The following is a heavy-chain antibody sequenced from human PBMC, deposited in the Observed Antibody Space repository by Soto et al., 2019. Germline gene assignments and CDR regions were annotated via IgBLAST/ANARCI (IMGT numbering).Heavy chain of an antibody. D-gene: IGHD3-10*01. Sequence: SETLSLTCTVSGGSISNGGYYWNWVRQHPGKGPEWIGYIHYSGSTWYNPSLESRVTISVDTSKDQFSLKLRSVTAADTAVYYCARVRGSGNYAAYYFDSWGQGTLVTVSS. CDR1: GGSISNGGYY. J-gene: IGHJ4*01. CDR2: IHYSGST. CDR3: ARVRGSGNYAAYYFDS. V-gene: IGHV4-31*03.